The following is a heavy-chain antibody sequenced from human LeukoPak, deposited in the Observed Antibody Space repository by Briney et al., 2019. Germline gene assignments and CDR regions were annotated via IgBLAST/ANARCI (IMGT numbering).Heavy chain of an antibody. CDR1: GGSLSNYY. J-gene: IGHJ2*01. CDR3: ARHTGVFGSSSWAFDL. V-gene: IGHV4-4*07. CDR2: IYNSGST. Sequence: PSETLSLTCTVSGGSLSNYYWSWIRQPAGKGLEWIGRIYNSGSTDFNPSLKSRVAMSQDTSRNHFSLKLSSVTAADTATYYCARHTGVFGSSSWAFDLWGRGTNVAVSS. D-gene: IGHD3-3*01.